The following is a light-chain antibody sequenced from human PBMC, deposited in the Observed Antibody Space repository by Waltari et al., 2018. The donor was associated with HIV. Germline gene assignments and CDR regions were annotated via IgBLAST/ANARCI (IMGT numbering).Light chain of an antibody. Sequence: SYDLTQPPSVSVSPGQSPRTTCLGHALPKNYAYWYQQNSGQAPVLVIYEDSKRPSGIPERFSGSSSGTMATLTINGAQVEDEADYYCYSTDSSANHWVFGGGTELTVL. CDR3: YSTDSSANHWV. V-gene: IGLV3-10*01. CDR1: ALPKNY. CDR2: EDS. J-gene: IGLJ3*02.